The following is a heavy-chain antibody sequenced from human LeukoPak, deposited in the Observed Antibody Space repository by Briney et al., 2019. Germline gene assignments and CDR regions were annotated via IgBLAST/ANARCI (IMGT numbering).Heavy chain of an antibody. V-gene: IGHV3-7*01. CDR1: GFTFSGYW. CDR2: IKQDGSEK. CDR3: TTSDINYRPFDN. Sequence: GGSRRLSCAPPGFTFSGYWMSWVPRPPGRGRGGGANIKQDGSEKYYVDSVKGRFTISKDNAKNSLFLQVSSLRAEDTAVYYCTTSDINYRPFDNWGQGTLVTVSS. D-gene: IGHD4-11*01. J-gene: IGHJ4*02.